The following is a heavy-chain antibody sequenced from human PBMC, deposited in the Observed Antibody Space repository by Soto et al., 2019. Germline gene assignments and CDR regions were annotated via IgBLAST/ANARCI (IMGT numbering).Heavy chain of an antibody. D-gene: IGHD3-10*01. V-gene: IGHV3-30*18. CDR3: AKHFVNGEVDY. CDR2: ISYDGSNK. CDR1: GFTFSNYD. Sequence: GGSLRLSCAASGFTFSNYDLHWVRQAPGKGLEWVAFISYDGSNKYYADSVKGRFTISRDNSKDTLYLQMNSLTAEDTAVYYCAKHFVNGEVDYWGQGTLVTVSS. J-gene: IGHJ4*02.